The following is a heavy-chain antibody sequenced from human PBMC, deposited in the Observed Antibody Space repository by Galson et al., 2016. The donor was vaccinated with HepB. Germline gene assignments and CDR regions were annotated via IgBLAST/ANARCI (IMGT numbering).Heavy chain of an antibody. CDR2: ISGAGGTT. V-gene: IGHV3-23*01. Sequence: SLRLSCASSGFTFRYYAMTWVRRAPGKGLEWVSDISGAGGTTHYADSVKGRFTISRDNSRDTLYLQMDRLRAADTAVYYWAKERGWYGGSNFGSWGQGTLVTVSS. J-gene: IGHJ4*02. CDR3: AKERGWYGGSNFGS. D-gene: IGHD2-15*01. CDR1: GFTFRYYA.